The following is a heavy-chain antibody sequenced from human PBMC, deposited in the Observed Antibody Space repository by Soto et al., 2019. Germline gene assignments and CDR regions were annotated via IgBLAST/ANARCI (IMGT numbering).Heavy chain of an antibody. D-gene: IGHD2-21*01. J-gene: IGHJ3*02. CDR1: GYTFTSYA. V-gene: IGHV1-18*01. CDR2: ISAYTGNT. CDR3: TRDLIPMDI. Sequence: QVQLVQSGAEVKKPGASVKVSCTASGYTFTSYAISWVRQAPGQGLEWMGWISAYTGNTNYAQQLQGRVTFPTDTPTSTPYLELLSLRLGETAVYYCTRDLIPMDIWGQGKRVTVSS.